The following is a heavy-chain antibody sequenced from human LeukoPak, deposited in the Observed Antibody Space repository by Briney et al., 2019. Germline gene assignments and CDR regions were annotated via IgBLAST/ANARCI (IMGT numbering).Heavy chain of an antibody. CDR2: IYYSGST. V-gene: IGHV4-59*01. D-gene: IGHD3-10*01. CDR1: VGSISSYY. CDR3: ASTTMVRGGLPNLSFDY. Sequence: SETLSLTCSVSVGSISSYYWSWIRQPPAKGLEWIGYIYYSGSTNYNPSLQSRVTISVDTSKNQFSLKLSSVTAADTAVYYCASTTMVRGGLPNLSFDYGGQGTLVSVSS. J-gene: IGHJ4*02.